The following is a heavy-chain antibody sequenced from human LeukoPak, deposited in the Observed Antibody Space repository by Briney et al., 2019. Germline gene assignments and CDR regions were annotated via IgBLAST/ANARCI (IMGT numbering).Heavy chain of an antibody. V-gene: IGHV4-38-2*02. J-gene: IGHJ4*02. CDR2: IYHSGST. D-gene: IGHD6-6*01. CDR3: ARESIAARKGFDY. Sequence: SETLSLTCTVSGYSISSGYYWGWIRQPPGKGLEWIGSIYHSGSTYYNLSLKSRVTISVDTSKNQFSLKLSSVTAADTAVYYCARESIAARKGFDYWGQGTLVTVS. CDR1: GYSISSGYY.